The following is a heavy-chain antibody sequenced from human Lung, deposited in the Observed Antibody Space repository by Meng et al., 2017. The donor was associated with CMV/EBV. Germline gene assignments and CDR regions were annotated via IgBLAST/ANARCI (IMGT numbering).Heavy chain of an antibody. V-gene: IGHV1-46*01. D-gene: IGHD6-13*01. Sequence: ASVKVSXKAPGYTFTYRYLHWVRQAPGQGLEWMGKINPSGGRTTYAQKFQGRLTMTRNSSTSTIYMEVSSLRSEDTAVYYCARGRGPSGSWYIDYWGQGNXVXVSS. J-gene: IGHJ4*02. CDR3: ARGRGPSGSWYIDY. CDR1: GYTFTYRY. CDR2: INPSGGRT.